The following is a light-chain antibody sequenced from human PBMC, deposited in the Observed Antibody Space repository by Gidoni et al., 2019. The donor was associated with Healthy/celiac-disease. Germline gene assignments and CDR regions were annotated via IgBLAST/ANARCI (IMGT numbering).Light chain of an antibody. CDR3: QQSYSTPYT. CDR2: AAS. J-gene: IGKJ4*01. CDR1: QRISSY. V-gene: IGKV1-39*01. Sequence: DIQMTQSPSALSASVGDSVTITCRASQRISSYLNWYQQKPGKAPKLLIYAASSLQSGVPSRFSGSGSGTDFTLTISSLQPEDFATYYCQQSYSTPYTFGRGTKLEIK.